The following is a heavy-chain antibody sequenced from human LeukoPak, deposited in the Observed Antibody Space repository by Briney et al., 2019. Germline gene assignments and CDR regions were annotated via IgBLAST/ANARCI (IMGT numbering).Heavy chain of an antibody. CDR2: ISSNSDTT. V-gene: IGHV3-48*01. CDR1: GFTFSSYS. D-gene: IGHD3-22*01. J-gene: IGHJ4*02. Sequence: GGSLRLSCAASGFTFSSYSMNWVRQAPGKGLEWVSYISSNSDTTYYADSVKGRFTISRDNAKNSLYLQMNSLRAEDTAVYYCARDPYSYYESAFDYWGQGSLVTVSS. CDR3: ARDPYSYYESAFDY.